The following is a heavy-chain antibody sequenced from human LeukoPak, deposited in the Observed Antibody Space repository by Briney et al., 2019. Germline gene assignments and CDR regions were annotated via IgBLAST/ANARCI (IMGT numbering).Heavy chain of an antibody. V-gene: IGHV1-46*01. J-gene: IGHJ3*02. D-gene: IGHD3-10*01. CDR3: AREFGQPNDAFDI. CDR2: INPSGGST. Sequence: GASVKVSFKASGYTFTSYDMHWVRQAPGQGLEWMGIINPSGGSTSYAQKFQGRVTMTRDTSTSTVYMELSSLRSEATAVYYCAREFGQPNDAFDIWGQGTMVTVSS. CDR1: GYTFTSYD.